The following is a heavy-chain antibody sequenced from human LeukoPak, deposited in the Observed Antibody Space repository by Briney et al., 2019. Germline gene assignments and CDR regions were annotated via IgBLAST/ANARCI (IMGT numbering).Heavy chain of an antibody. CDR1: GGSISSYY. CDR2: IYYSGST. CDR3: ARRSVGYSSSSWDHNWFDP. Sequence: SETLSLTCTVSGGSISSYYWSWIRQPPGKGLEWIGYIYYSGSTNYNPSLKSRVTISVDTSKNQFSLKLSSVTAADTAVYYCARRSVGYSSSSWDHNWFDPWGQGTLVTVPS. D-gene: IGHD6-6*01. V-gene: IGHV4-59*01. J-gene: IGHJ5*02.